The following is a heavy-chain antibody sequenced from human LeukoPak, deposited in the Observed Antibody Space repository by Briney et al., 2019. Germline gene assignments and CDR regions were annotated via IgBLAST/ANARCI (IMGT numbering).Heavy chain of an antibody. Sequence: GASVKVSCKASGYTFTGYYMHWVRQAPGQGLEWMGWINPNSGGTNYAQKFQGRVTMTRDTSISTAYMELSRLRSDDTAVYYCARLGYCSGGSCYSEEFEVDYWGQGTLVTVSS. CDR1: GYTFTGYY. CDR2: INPNSGGT. J-gene: IGHJ4*02. CDR3: ARLGYCSGGSCYSEEFEVDY. V-gene: IGHV1-2*02. D-gene: IGHD2-15*01.